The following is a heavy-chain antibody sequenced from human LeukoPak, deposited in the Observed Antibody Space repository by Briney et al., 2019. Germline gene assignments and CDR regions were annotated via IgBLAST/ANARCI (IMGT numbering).Heavy chain of an antibody. J-gene: IGHJ5*02. V-gene: IGHV1-2*02. CDR3: ARDALGYCSSTSCAGNWFDP. CDR1: GYTFTGYY. CDR2: INPNSGFT. Sequence: GASVKVSCKASGYTFTGYYMHWVRQGPGQGLELVGWINPNSGFTNYSKKFQGSVTMTRDTSISTAYMELSRLRSDDTAVYYCARDALGYCSSTSCAGNWFDPWGQGTLVTVSS. D-gene: IGHD2-2*01.